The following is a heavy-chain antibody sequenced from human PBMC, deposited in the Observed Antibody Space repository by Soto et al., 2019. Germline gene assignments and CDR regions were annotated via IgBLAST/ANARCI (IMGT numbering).Heavy chain of an antibody. CDR3: ARGVMVAASPPWFDP. V-gene: IGHV4-59*01. D-gene: IGHD2-15*01. Sequence: QVQLQESGPGLVKPLETLSLTCTVSGASIGSSYWNWIRQPPGKGLEWIAYIYHSDTGDSGGTNYNPSLKSRVTISVDTSKNEVSLKLRSVTAADTAMYFCARGVMVAASPPWFDPWGQGTRVTVSS. CDR2: IYHSDTGDSGGT. J-gene: IGHJ5*02. CDR1: GASIGSSY.